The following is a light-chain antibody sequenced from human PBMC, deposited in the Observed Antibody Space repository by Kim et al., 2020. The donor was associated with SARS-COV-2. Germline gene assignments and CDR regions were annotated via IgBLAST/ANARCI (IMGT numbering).Light chain of an antibody. J-gene: IGLJ2*01. Sequence: QSALTQPASVSGSPGQSITISCTGTSSDVGGYNYVSWYQQHPGKAPKLMIFDVIKRPSGVSNRFSGSKSGNTASLSISGLQAEDEADYYCSSYRSMTTSGSSTVVFGGGTQLTVL. CDR2: DVI. CDR3: SSYRSMTTSGSSTVV. V-gene: IGLV2-14*01. CDR1: SSDVGGYNY.